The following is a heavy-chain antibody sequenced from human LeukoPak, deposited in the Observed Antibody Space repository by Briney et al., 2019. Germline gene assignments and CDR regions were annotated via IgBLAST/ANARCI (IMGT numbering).Heavy chain of an antibody. J-gene: IGHJ6*04. CDR2: INWNGGST. V-gene: IGHV3-20*04. D-gene: IGHD3-10*02. CDR3: AELSITMIGGV. CDR1: GFTFDDYG. Sequence: GGSLRLSCAASGFTFDDYGLSWVRQAPGEGLEWVSGINWNGGSTGYADSVKGRFTIFRDNAKKSLYLQMHSLRAEDTAVYYCAELSITMIGGVWGKGTTVTISS.